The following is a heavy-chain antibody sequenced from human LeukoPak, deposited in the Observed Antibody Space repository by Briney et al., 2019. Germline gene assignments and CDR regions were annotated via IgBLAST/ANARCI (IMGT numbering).Heavy chain of an antibody. Sequence: PGGSLRLSCAASGFTFSSYGMHWVRQAPAKGLEWVAFIRYDESKTFYGDSVKGRFTVSRDNSKNTLYLQMNSLRAEDTAVYYCAFRIAAARRGYWGQGTLVTVSS. V-gene: IGHV3-30*02. D-gene: IGHD6-13*01. CDR2: IRYDESKT. CDR3: AFRIAAARRGY. CDR1: GFTFSSYG. J-gene: IGHJ4*02.